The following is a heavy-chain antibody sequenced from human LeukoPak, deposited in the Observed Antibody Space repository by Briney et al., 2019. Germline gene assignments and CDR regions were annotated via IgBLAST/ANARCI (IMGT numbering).Heavy chain of an antibody. J-gene: IGHJ6*02. Sequence: ASVKVSCKASGYTFTSYYMHWVRQAPGQGLEWMGIINPSGGSTSYAQKLQGRVTMTTDTSTSTAYMELRSLRSDDTAVYYCARCSDLTYYYYYGMDVWGQGTTVTVSS. CDR1: GYTFTSYY. V-gene: IGHV1-46*01. CDR3: ARCSDLTYYYYYGMDV. CDR2: INPSGGST. D-gene: IGHD3-10*02.